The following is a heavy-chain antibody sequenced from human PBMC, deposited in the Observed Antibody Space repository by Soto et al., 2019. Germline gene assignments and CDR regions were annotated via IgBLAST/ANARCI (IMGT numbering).Heavy chain of an antibody. CDR2: IYHSGST. V-gene: IGHV4-30-2*01. CDR3: ASYYDFWSGFDY. Sequence: TLSLTCAVSGGSISSGGYSWSWIRQPPGKGLEWIGYIYHSGSTYYNPSLKSRVTISVDRSKNQFSLKLSSVTAADTAVYYCASYYDFWSGFDYWGQGTLVTVSS. J-gene: IGHJ4*02. CDR1: GGSISSGGYS. D-gene: IGHD3-3*01.